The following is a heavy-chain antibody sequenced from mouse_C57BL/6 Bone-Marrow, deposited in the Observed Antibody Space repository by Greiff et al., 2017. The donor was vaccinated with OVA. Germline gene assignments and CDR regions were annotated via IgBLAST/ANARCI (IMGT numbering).Heavy chain of an antibody. CDR3: ARHGYYDYDGDYFDY. CDR2: FYPGSGSI. D-gene: IGHD2-4*01. J-gene: IGHJ2*01. Sequence: VKLMESGAELVKPGASVKLSCKASGYTFTEYTIHWVKQRSGQGLEWIGWFYPGSGSIKYNEKFKDKATLTADKSSSTVYMELSRLTSEDSAVYFCARHGYYDYDGDYFDYWGQGTTLTVSS. V-gene: IGHV1-62-2*01. CDR1: GYTFTEYT.